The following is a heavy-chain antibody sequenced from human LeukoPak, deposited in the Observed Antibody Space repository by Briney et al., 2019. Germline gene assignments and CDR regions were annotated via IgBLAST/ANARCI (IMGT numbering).Heavy chain of an antibody. CDR1: GGSFSCYY. Sequence: SETLSLTCAVYGGSFSCYYWSWIRQPPGKGLEWIGEINHSGSTNYNPSLKSRVTISVDTSKNQFSLKLSSVTAADTAVYYCAISYDSSGYYSRWGQGTLVTVSS. J-gene: IGHJ4*02. D-gene: IGHD3-22*01. CDR2: INHSGST. V-gene: IGHV4-34*01. CDR3: AISYDSSGYYSR.